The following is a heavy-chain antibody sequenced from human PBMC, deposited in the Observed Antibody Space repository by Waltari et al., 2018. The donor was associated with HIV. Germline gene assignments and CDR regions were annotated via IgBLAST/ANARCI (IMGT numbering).Heavy chain of an antibody. Sequence: QVQLQESGPGLVKSSETLSLTCAVSGYSISRGYYWGWIRQPPGMGLEWIGTIHHSGSYYYNPSLKSRVTISVDTAKNHFSLKLSSVTAADTAVYYCARNTYYERSGYDFWGQGYLVTVSS. D-gene: IGHD3-22*01. CDR2: IHHSGSY. CDR3: ARNTYYERSGYDF. J-gene: IGHJ4*02. V-gene: IGHV4-38-2*01. CDR1: GYSISRGYY.